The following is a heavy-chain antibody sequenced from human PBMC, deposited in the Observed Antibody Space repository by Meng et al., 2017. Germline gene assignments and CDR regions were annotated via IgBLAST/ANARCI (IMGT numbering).Heavy chain of an antibody. J-gene: IGHJ4*02. V-gene: IGHV1-46*01. CDR2: INPSGGST. CDR3: AKDNKKTYYYDSSLDY. D-gene: IGHD3-22*01. CDR1: GYTFTSDY. Sequence: ASAMVSCKASGYTFTSDYMHWVRQAPGQGLVWMGIINPSGGSTSYSQKFLGRVTMTRDTSTSTVFMVLSSLRSEDTAVYYCAKDNKKTYYYDSSLDYWGQGTLVTVSS.